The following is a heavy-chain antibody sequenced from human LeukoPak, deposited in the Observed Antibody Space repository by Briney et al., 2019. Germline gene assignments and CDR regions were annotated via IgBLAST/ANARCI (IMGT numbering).Heavy chain of an antibody. V-gene: IGHV3-21*01. J-gene: IGHJ4*02. CDR2: ISSSSYI. CDR3: ARDMVRGVIIYYFDY. D-gene: IGHD3-10*01. CDR1: GFTFSSYS. Sequence: GGSLRLSCAASGFTFSSYSMNWVRQAPGKGLEWVSSISSSSYIYYADSVKGRFTISRDNARNSLHLQMNSLRAEDTAVYYCARDMVRGVIIYYFDYWGQGTLVTVSS.